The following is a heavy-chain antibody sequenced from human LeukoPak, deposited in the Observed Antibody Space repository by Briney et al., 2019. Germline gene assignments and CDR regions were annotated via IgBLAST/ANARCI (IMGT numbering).Heavy chain of an antibody. Sequence: GGSLRLSCAASGFTFSSYWMHWVRQPPGEGLVWVSRINNDGSSTSYADSVKGRFTISRDNARNTLYLQMNSLRAEDTAVYYCATYGSYYDSRYAFEIWGQGTTVTVSS. D-gene: IGHD1-26*01. CDR2: INNDGSST. V-gene: IGHV3-74*01. CDR3: ATYGSYYDSRYAFEI. CDR1: GFTFSSYW. J-gene: IGHJ3*02.